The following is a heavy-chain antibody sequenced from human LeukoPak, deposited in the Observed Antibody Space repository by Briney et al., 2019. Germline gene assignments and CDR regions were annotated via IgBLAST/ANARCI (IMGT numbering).Heavy chain of an antibody. Sequence: GGSLRLSCAASGFTFSSYSMNWVRQAPGKGLEWVSSISSSSSYIYYADSVKGRFTISRDNAKNSLYLQMNSLRAEDTAVYYCARDLGAAAAKYYYGMDVWGQGTTVTVSS. CDR2: ISSSSSYI. CDR3: ARDLGAAAAKYYYGMDV. CDR1: GFTFSSYS. D-gene: IGHD6-13*01. J-gene: IGHJ6*02. V-gene: IGHV3-21*01.